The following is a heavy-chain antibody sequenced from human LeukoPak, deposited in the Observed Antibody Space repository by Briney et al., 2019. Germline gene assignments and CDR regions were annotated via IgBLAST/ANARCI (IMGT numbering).Heavy chain of an antibody. Sequence: SETLSLTCTVSGYPISSGYYWGWIRQPPGKGLEWIGSIYHSGSTYYNPSLKSRVTISVDTSKNQFSLKLSSVTAADTAVYYCAREDITMVRGVKSRYMDVWGKGTTVTVSS. J-gene: IGHJ6*03. CDR2: IYHSGST. CDR3: AREDITMVRGVKSRYMDV. V-gene: IGHV4-38-2*02. D-gene: IGHD3-10*01. CDR1: GYPISSGYY.